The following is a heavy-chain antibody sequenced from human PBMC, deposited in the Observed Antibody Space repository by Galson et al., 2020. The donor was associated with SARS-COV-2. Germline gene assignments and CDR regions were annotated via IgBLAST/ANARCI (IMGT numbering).Heavy chain of an antibody. CDR3: ARGRWGLPRFVDY. CDR1: GFTFSSYS. CDR2: ISISTSDK. J-gene: IGHJ4*01. D-gene: IGHD1-26*01. V-gene: IGHV3-21*01. Sequence: GGSLRLTCAASGFTFSSYSMNWVRQAPGQGLEWVSSISISTSDKYYADAVRGRLTISRDNANNELYLQMKSLRPEDTAVYYCARGRWGLPRFVDYWGHGTLVTVSA.